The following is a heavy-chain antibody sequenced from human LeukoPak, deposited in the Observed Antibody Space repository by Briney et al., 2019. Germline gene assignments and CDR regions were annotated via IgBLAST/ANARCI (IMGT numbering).Heavy chain of an antibody. D-gene: IGHD3-22*01. CDR3: ARGHYYDSSGYYDY. J-gene: IGHJ4*02. CDR2: ISSSSSYI. Sequence: GGSLRLSCAASGFTFSSYWMSWVRQAPGKGLEWVSSISSSSSYIYYADSVKGRFTISRDNAKNSLYLQMNSLRAEDTAVYYCARGHYYDSSGYYDYWGQGTLVTVSS. CDR1: GFTFSSYW. V-gene: IGHV3-21*01.